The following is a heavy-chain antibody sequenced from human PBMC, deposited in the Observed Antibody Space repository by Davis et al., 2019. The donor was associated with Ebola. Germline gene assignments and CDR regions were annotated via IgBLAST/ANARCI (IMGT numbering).Heavy chain of an antibody. J-gene: IGHJ4*02. CDR3: ARDKRITIFGVVTVHDY. V-gene: IGHV4-61*01. Sequence: SETLSLTCTVSGGSVSSGSYYWSWIRQPPGKGLEWIGYIYYSWSTNYNPSLKSRVTISVDTSKNQFSLKLSSVTAADTAVYYCARDKRITIFGVVTVHDYWGQGTLVTVSS. CDR2: IYYSWST. D-gene: IGHD3-3*01. CDR1: GGSVSSGSYY.